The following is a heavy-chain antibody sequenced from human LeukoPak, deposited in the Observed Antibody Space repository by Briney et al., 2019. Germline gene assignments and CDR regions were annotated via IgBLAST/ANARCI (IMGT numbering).Heavy chain of an antibody. J-gene: IGHJ3*02. D-gene: IGHD3-16*02. CDR3: AKVGDYVWGSYRPYAFDM. Sequence: PGGSLRLSCAASGITFNSYDMSWVRQAPGKGLEWVSAISGSGGSTYYADSVKGRFTIFRDNSKNTLYLQMNSLRAEDTAVYYCAKVGDYVWGSYRPYAFDMWGQGTMVTVSS. CDR2: ISGSGGST. V-gene: IGHV3-23*01. CDR1: GITFNSYD.